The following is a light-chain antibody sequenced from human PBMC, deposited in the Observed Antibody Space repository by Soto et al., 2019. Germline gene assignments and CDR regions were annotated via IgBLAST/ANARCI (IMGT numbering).Light chain of an antibody. J-gene: IGKJ4*01. Sequence: IQMTQSPSSLSASPGDSVTITCRASQAIGNFLAWYQQKPGTVAKLLIHGASTLQSGLPSRLSRSGSETTHTRTIACLESEGAPSYDGQKYNSQPHAFSGGAKVVIK. V-gene: IGKV1-27*01. CDR3: QKYNSQPHA. CDR1: QAIGNF. CDR2: GAS.